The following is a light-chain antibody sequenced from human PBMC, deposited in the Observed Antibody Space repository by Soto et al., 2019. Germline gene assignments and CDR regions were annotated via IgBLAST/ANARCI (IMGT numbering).Light chain of an antibody. CDR2: DTS. Sequence: EIVSTQSPGTRSLSPGERATRCRRASQSISSAYLAWYLQKPGQAPRLLIYDTSSRATGIPDKFIGSVSGSNFSLTISSLQSEDFAVYYCQQYNNWPPTTFGQGTKV. V-gene: IGKV3-20*01. J-gene: IGKJ1*01. CDR3: QQYNNWPPTT. CDR1: QSISSAY.